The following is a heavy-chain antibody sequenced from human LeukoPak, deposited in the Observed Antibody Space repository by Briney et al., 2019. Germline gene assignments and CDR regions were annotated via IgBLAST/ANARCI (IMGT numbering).Heavy chain of an antibody. Sequence: PSQTLSLTCTVSGGSISSGGYSWSWIRQPPGKGLEWIGYIYHSGSTYYNPSLKSRVTISVDRSKNQFSLKLSSVPAAETPVYYCPRPKRPHDYGDYSPLDYWGQGTLVPVSS. CDR2: IYHSGST. CDR1: GGSISSGGYS. J-gene: IGHJ4*02. V-gene: IGHV4-30-2*01. CDR3: PRPKRPHDYGDYSPLDY. D-gene: IGHD4-17*01.